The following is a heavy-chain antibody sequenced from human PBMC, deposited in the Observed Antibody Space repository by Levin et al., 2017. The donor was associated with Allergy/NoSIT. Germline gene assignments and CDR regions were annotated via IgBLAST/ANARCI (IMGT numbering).Heavy chain of an antibody. D-gene: IGHD3-22*01. Sequence: ASLKVSCVASGFTFTSYSMNWVRQAPGKGLEWVSSISSSSGYIFYADSLKGRFTISRDNAKNSLYLQMASLRVEDTAVYYCTRRYYDTSGSHFDWWGQGTLVTGSS. CDR1: GFTFTSYS. J-gene: IGHJ4*02. V-gene: IGHV3-21*01. CDR3: TRRYYDTSGSHFDW. CDR2: ISSSSGYI.